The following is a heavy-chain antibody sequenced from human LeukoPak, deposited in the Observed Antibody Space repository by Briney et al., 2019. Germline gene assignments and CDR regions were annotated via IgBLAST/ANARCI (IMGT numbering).Heavy chain of an antibody. CDR3: ARADILTGYYFDY. CDR2: ISSSSSYI. D-gene: IGHD3-9*01. Sequence: KPGGSLRLSGAASGFTFSSYSMNWVRQAPGKGLEGVSSISSSSSYIYYADSVKGRFTISRDNAKNSLYLQMNSLRAEGTAVYYCARADILTGYYFDYWGQGTLVTVSS. CDR1: GFTFSSYS. V-gene: IGHV3-21*01. J-gene: IGHJ4*02.